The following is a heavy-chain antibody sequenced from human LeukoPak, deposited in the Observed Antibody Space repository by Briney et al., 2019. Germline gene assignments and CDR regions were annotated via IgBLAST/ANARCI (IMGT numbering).Heavy chain of an antibody. Sequence: RPGGSLRLSCAASGFTFSSYWMSWVRQAPGKGLELVANIKQDGSEKYYVDSVKGRYTISRDNAKNSLYLQMNSLRAEDTALYYCASYYYGSGRVYWGQGTLVTVSS. D-gene: IGHD3-10*01. V-gene: IGHV3-7*03. CDR1: GFTFSSYW. CDR2: IKQDGSEK. J-gene: IGHJ4*02. CDR3: ASYYYGSGRVY.